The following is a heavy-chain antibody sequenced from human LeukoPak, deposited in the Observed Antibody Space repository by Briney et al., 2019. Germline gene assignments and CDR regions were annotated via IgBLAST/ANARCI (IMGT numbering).Heavy chain of an antibody. J-gene: IGHJ5*02. CDR1: GGSISSYY. CDR3: ARILGYCSGGSCYGGGDWFDP. CDR2: IYYSGST. Sequence: SETLSLTCTVSGGSISSYYWSWIRQPPGKGLEWIGYIYYSGSTNYNPSLKSRVTISVDTSKNQFSLKLSSVTAADTAVYYCARILGYCSGGSCYGGGDWFDPWGQGTLVTASS. V-gene: IGHV4-59*01. D-gene: IGHD2-15*01.